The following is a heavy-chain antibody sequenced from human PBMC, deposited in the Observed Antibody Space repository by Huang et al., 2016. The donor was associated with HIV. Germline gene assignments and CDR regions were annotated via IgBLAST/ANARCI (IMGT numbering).Heavy chain of an antibody. CDR3: ARGRSGIAAAVYWYFDL. CDR1: GGSFSGYY. CDR2: INDSGST. Sequence: QVQLQQWGAGLLKPSETLSLTCAVYGGSFSGYYWCWIRQPPGKGLEWIGEINDSGSTNYNPSLKSRVTTSVDTSKNQFSLRLSSVTAADTAVYYCARGRSGIAAAVYWYFDLWGRGTLVTVSS. J-gene: IGHJ2*01. V-gene: IGHV4-34*01. D-gene: IGHD6-13*01.